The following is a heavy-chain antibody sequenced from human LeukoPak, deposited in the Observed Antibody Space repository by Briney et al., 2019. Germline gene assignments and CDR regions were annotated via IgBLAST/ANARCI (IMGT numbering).Heavy chain of an antibody. V-gene: IGHV3-23*01. J-gene: IGHJ6*04. D-gene: IGHD3-10*01. CDR3: TTQLTRGVRTYMDV. CDR2: ISGSGGST. Sequence: GGSLRLSCAASGFTFSTYAVSWVRQAPGKGLEWVSDISGSGGSTYYADSVKGRFTISRDNSHNTLNLQMYSLRADDTAVYYCTTQLTRGVRTYMDVWGKGTTVTVSS. CDR1: GFTFSTYA.